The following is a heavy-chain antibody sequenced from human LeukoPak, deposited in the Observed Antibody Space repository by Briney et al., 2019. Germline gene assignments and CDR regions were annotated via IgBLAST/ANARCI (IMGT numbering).Heavy chain of an antibody. D-gene: IGHD2-2*01. CDR1: GFTFSSYA. V-gene: IGHV3-23*01. J-gene: IGHJ4*02. CDR3: ANSRYPDDY. CDR2: ISGSGGST. Sequence: GGSLRLSCAASGFTFSSYAMSWVRQAPAKGLEWVSAISGSGGSTYYADSAKGRFTISRDNSKNTLYLQMNSLRAEDTAVYYCANSRYPDDYWGQGTLVTVSS.